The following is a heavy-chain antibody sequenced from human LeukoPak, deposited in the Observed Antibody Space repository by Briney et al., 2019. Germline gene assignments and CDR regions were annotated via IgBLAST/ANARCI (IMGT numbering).Heavy chain of an antibody. V-gene: IGHV3-48*02. Sequence: TGGSLRLSCAASGFTFSSYSMNWVRQAPGKGLEWVSYISGSSSTIYYADSVKGRFTISRDNAKNSLYLQMNSLRDEDTAVYYCARDGTYGDYNYYYGLDVWGQGTPVTVSS. CDR3: ARDGTYGDYNYYYGLDV. CDR1: GFTFSSYS. D-gene: IGHD4-17*01. CDR2: ISGSSSTI. J-gene: IGHJ6*02.